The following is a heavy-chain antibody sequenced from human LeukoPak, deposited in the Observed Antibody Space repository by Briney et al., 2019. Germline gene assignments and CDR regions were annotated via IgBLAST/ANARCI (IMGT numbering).Heavy chain of an antibody. D-gene: IGHD4-17*01. CDR2: IYSGGST. Sequence: GGSLRLSCAASGFTVSSNYMSWVRQAPGKGLEWVSVIYSGGSTYYADSVKGRFTISRDNSKNTLYLQMNSLRAEDTAVYYCARETGSAVGSTDFDYWGQGTLVTVSS. J-gene: IGHJ4*02. CDR3: ARETGSAVGSTDFDY. V-gene: IGHV3-53*05. CDR1: GFTVSSNY.